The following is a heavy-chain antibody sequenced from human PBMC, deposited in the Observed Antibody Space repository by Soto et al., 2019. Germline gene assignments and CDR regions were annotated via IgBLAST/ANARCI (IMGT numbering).Heavy chain of an antibody. V-gene: IGHV4-39*01. Sequence: QLQLRQSGPGLVKPPETLSLTCSVSGASITSGDYYWGWIRQPPGKGLEWIGSIFSGGSPFYNPSLQSRVTFSIDTSRNEFSLKLNSATAADTAVYYCVRTVGSSWFFDLWGRGTLITVSS. CDR1: GASITSGDYY. CDR3: VRTVGSSWFFDL. J-gene: IGHJ2*01. CDR2: IFSGGSP. D-gene: IGHD3-10*01.